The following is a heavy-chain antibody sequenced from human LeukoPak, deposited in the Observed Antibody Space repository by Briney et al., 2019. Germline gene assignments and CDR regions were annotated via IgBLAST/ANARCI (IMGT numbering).Heavy chain of an antibody. CDR2: IYPSDSDT. V-gene: IGHV5-51*01. CDR3: ARQYSAYDY. D-gene: IGHD5-12*01. Sequence: GVSLQISCKGSGYRFTTYWIAWVRQMPGKGLEWMGIIYPSDSDTRYSPSFQGQVTISADKSISTAYLQWSSLKASDTAMYYCARQYSAYDYWGQGTLVTVSS. CDR1: GYRFTTYW. J-gene: IGHJ4*02.